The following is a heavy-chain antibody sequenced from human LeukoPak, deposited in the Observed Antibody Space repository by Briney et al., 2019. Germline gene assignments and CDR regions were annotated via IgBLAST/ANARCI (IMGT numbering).Heavy chain of an antibody. CDR3: ARTTAPYSSSWYSGYWFDP. CDR1: GGSFSGYY. Sequence: SSETLSLTCAVYGGSFSGYYWSWIRQPPGKGLEWIGEINHSGSTNYNPSLKSRVTISVDTSKNQFSLKLSSVTAADTAVYYCARTTAPYSSSWYSGYWFDPWGQGTLVTVSS. J-gene: IGHJ5*02. V-gene: IGHV4-34*01. D-gene: IGHD6-13*01. CDR2: INHSGST.